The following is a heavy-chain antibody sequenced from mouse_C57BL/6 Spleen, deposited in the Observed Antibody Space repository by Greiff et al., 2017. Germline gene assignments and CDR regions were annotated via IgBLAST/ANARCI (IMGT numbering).Heavy chain of an antibody. CDR3: ARAGLFYAMDY. CDR2: IHPNSGST. D-gene: IGHD3-1*01. Sequence: QVQLQQPGAELVKPGASVKLSCKASGYTFTSYWMHWVKQRPGQGLEWIGMIHPNSGSTNYNEKFKSKATLTVDKSSSTAYMQLSSLTSEDSAVYYGARAGLFYAMDYWGQGTSVTVSS. CDR1: GYTFTSYW. V-gene: IGHV1-64*01. J-gene: IGHJ4*01.